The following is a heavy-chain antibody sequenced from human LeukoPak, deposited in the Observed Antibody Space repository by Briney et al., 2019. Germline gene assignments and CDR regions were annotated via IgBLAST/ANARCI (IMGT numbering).Heavy chain of an antibody. CDR1: GFTFNSCW. Sequence: GGSLRLSCAASGFTFNSCWLSWVRQAPGKGLEWMANINEDGSAKYYVDSVKGRFTISRENAKNSLYLQMNSLRVEDTALYYCTRGDSSSKIDYWGQGIVVIVSS. J-gene: IGHJ4*02. D-gene: IGHD6-6*01. V-gene: IGHV3-7*01. CDR2: INEDGSAK. CDR3: TRGDSSSKIDY.